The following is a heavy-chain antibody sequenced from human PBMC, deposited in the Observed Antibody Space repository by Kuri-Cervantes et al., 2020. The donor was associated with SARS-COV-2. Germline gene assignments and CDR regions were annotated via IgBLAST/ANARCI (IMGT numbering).Heavy chain of an antibody. Sequence: SETLSLTCAVFGGSFSAYYWNWIRQLPGKGLECIGEINHSGSTNYNPSLNSRVTISIDTSNNHFSLRPSSVTAADTAVYYCARTYYYDSSGYYSFDYWGQGTLVTVSS. CDR1: GGSFSAYY. CDR3: ARTYYYDSSGYYSFDY. CDR2: INHSGST. J-gene: IGHJ4*02. V-gene: IGHV4-34*01. D-gene: IGHD3-22*01.